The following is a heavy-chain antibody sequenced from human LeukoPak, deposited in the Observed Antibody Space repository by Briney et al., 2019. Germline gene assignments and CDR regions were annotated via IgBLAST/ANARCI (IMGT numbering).Heavy chain of an antibody. V-gene: IGHV4-59*08. D-gene: IGHD3-10*01. CDR1: GGSISSYY. CDR3: ARTRYYYGSRSYGAPYYFDY. CDR2: IYYSGST. Sequence: SETLSLTCTVSGGSISSYYWSWIRQPPGKGLEWIGYIYYSGSTNYNPSLKNRLTISVDTSKNQFSLKLSSVTAADTAVYYCARTRYYYGSRSYGAPYYFDYWGQGTLVTVSS. J-gene: IGHJ4*02.